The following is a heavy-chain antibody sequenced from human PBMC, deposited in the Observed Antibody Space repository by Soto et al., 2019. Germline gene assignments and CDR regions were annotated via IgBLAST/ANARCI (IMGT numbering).Heavy chain of an antibody. V-gene: IGHV4-34*01. Sequence: PSETLSLTCTVYGGSFSGYYWSWIRQPPGKGLEWIGEINHSGSTNYNPSLKSRVTISVDTSKNQYSLKLSSVTAADTVVYYCARGQLLRWFDPWGQGTLVTVSS. CDR1: GGSFSGYY. CDR2: INHSGST. J-gene: IGHJ5*02. CDR3: ARGQLLRWFDP. D-gene: IGHD2-2*01.